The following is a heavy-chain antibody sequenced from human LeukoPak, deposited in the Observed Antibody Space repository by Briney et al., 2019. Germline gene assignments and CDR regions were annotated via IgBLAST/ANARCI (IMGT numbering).Heavy chain of an antibody. CDR3: ARDLSSSWYSLAY. D-gene: IGHD3-22*01. J-gene: IGHJ4*02. CDR2: INWDGGAY. CDR1: GNTFDDSG. Sequence: GGSLILSCTDSGNTFDDSGMTWVRQAPGKGLEWVSGINWDGGAYNYAASVKGRFTISRDNAKNSLCLEMNSLRVEDMAVYFCARDLSSSWYSLAYWGQGILVIASS. V-gene: IGHV3-20*04.